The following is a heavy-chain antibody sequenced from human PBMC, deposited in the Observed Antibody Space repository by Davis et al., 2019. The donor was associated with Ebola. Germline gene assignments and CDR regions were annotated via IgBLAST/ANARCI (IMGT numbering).Heavy chain of an antibody. J-gene: IGHJ6*02. CDR1: GGTFSSYA. CDR2: IIPIFGTA. V-gene: IGHV1-69*06. D-gene: IGHD6-13*01. CDR3: ARDLAAAGYGMDV. Sequence: SVKVSCKASGGTFSSYAISWVRQAPGQGLEWMGGIIPIFGTANYAQKFQGRVTITADKSTSTAYMELRSLRSDDTAVYYCARDLAAAGYGMDVWGQGTTVTVSS.